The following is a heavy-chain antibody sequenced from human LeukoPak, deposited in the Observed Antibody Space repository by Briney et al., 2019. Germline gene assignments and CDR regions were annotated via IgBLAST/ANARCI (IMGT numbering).Heavy chain of an antibody. J-gene: IGHJ4*02. D-gene: IGHD2-15*01. Sequence: PSETLSLTFAVYGGSFSGYYWSWIRQPPGKGLEWIGEINHSGSTNYNPSLKSRVTISVDTSKNQFSLKLSSVTAADTAVYYCASRGGGYCSGGSCYGIDGSLKNWGQGTLVTVSS. CDR3: ASRGGGYCSGGSCYGIDGSLKN. CDR2: INHSGST. CDR1: GGSFSGYY. V-gene: IGHV4-34*01.